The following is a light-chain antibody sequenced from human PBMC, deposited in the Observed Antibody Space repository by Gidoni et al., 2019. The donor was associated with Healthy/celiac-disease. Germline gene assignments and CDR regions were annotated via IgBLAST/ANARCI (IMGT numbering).Light chain of an antibody. CDR2: GAS. V-gene: IGKV3-15*01. CDR3: QQYNNWPPYT. CDR1: QSVSSN. J-gene: IGKJ2*01. Sequence: EIVMTQSQATLSGSPGERAPLSCRASQSVSSNFAWYQQKPGQAPRLLIYGASTRATGIPARFSGSGSGTEFTLTISSLQSEDFAVYYCQQYNNWPPYTFXQXTKLEIK.